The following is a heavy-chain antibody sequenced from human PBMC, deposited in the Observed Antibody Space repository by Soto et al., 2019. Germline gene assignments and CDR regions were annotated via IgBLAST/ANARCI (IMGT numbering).Heavy chain of an antibody. V-gene: IGHV3-9*01. CDR3: AKEQTPRPLSAFDI. CDR2: ISWNSGSI. CDR1: GFTFDDYA. J-gene: IGHJ3*02. Sequence: GGSLRLSCAASGFTFDDYAMHWVRQAPGKGLEWVSGISWNSGSIGYADSVKGRFTISRDNAKNSLYLQMNSLRAEDTALYYCAKEQTPRPLSAFDIWGQGTMVTVSS.